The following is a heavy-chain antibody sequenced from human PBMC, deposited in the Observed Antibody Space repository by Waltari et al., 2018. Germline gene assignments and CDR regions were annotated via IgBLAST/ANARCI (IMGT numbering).Heavy chain of an antibody. Sequence: EVQLVESGGGLVKPGGSLGLSCAASGFTFSSYRLNWVRQAPGKGLEWVSSISYSSSSMYYADSVKGRFTVSRDNARNSLYLQMNSLRAEDTAVYYCARVGPLDSSGYSDEYWGQGTLVTVSS. CDR1: GFTFSSYR. D-gene: IGHD3-22*01. V-gene: IGHV3-21*01. CDR3: ARVGPLDSSGYSDEY. CDR2: ISYSSSSM. J-gene: IGHJ4*02.